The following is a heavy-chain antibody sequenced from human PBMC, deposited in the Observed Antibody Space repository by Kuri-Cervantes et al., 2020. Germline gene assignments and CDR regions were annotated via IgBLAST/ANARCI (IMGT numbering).Heavy chain of an antibody. D-gene: IGHD6-25*01. CDR1: GFTFSSYG. V-gene: IGHV3-30*02. J-gene: IGHJ3*02. CDR2: IWYDGSNK. Sequence: GESLKISCAASGFTFSSYGMHWVRQAPGKGLEWVAVIWYDGSNKYYADSVKGRFTISRDNSKNTLYLQMNSLRAEDTAVYYCAAANKLRAFDIWGQGTMVTVSS. CDR3: AAANKLRAFDI.